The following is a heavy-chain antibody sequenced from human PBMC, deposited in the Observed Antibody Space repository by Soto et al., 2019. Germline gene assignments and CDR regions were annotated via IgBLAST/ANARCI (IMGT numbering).Heavy chain of an antibody. J-gene: IGHJ4*02. Sequence: SETLSPTCTVSGDSITRNSYFWAWIRQPPGKGLEWIGSIYYSGTTYYNPSLKSRVTISVDRSKNQFSLKLSSVTAADTAVYYCARHRYGYGVYYFDSWGQGTLVTVSS. D-gene: IGHD5-18*01. CDR1: GDSITRNSYF. V-gene: IGHV4-39*01. CDR3: ARHRYGYGVYYFDS. CDR2: IYYSGTT.